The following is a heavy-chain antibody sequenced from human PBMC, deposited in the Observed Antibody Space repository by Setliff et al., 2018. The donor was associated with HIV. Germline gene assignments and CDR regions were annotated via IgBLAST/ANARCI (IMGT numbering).Heavy chain of an antibody. CDR2: MNPNSGNT. Sequence: ASVKVSCKASGYTFSSYDINWVRQATGQGLERMGWMNPNSGNTGYAQKFQGRVTMTRDTSISTAYMELNNLKFEDTAVYYCARARRDSYDRGRRNHYYIDVWGKGTTVTVSS. CDR3: ARARRDSYDRGRRNHYYIDV. D-gene: IGHD3-22*01. V-gene: IGHV1-8*02. J-gene: IGHJ6*03. CDR1: GYTFSSYD.